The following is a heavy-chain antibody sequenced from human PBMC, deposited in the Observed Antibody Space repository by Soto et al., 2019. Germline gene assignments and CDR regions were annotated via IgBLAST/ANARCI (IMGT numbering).Heavy chain of an antibody. D-gene: IGHD2-2*02. CDR2: ISGSGGST. J-gene: IGHJ4*02. V-gene: IGHV3-23*01. CDR1: GFTFSSYA. CDR3: AKDRTTGSQCSSTSCYIFDY. Sequence: GGSLRLSCAASGFTFSSYAMSWVRQAPGKGLEWVSAISGSGGSTYYADSVKGRFTISRDNSKNTLYLQMNSLRAEDTAVYYCAKDRTTGSQCSSTSCYIFDYWGQGTLVTVSS.